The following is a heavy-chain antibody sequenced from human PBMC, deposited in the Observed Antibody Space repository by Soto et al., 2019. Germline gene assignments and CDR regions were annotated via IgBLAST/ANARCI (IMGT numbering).Heavy chain of an antibody. Sequence: PGGSLRLSCAASGFTFSNYWMHWVRQAPGKGLVWVSRINSDGSSTYYADSVKGRFTISRDNSKNTLYLQMNSLRAEDTAVYYCARDKDYYDSSGYEAFDYWGQGTLVTVSS. D-gene: IGHD3-22*01. CDR2: INSDGSST. CDR1: GFTFSNYW. CDR3: ARDKDYYDSSGYEAFDY. J-gene: IGHJ4*02. V-gene: IGHV3-74*01.